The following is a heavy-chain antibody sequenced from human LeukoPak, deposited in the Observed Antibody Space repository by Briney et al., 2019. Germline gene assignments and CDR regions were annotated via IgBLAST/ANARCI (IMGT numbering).Heavy chain of an antibody. CDR2: IISGGGTT. Sequence: GGSLRLSCAASGFTFSSYAMSWVRQAPGKGLEWVSIIISGGGTTYYAESVKGRFTISRDNSKSTLYLQMSSLRAEDTAVYYCAKAGGGNWGLYYFDYWGQGTLVTVSS. J-gene: IGHJ4*02. V-gene: IGHV3-23*01. D-gene: IGHD3-16*01. CDR1: GFTFSSYA. CDR3: AKAGGGNWGLYYFDY.